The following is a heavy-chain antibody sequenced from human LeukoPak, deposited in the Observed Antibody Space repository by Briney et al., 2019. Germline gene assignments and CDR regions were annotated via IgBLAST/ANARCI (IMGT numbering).Heavy chain of an antibody. CDR2: INPNSGGT. CDR1: GYTFTGYY. Sequence: ASVKVSCKASGYTFTGYYMHWVRQAPGQGLEWMGWINPNSGGTNYAQKFQGRVTMTRDTSISTAYMELGRLRSDDTAVYYCARRSVALRVVDYWGQGTLVTVSS. CDR3: ARRSVALRVVDY. D-gene: IGHD4-23*01. V-gene: IGHV1-2*02. J-gene: IGHJ4*02.